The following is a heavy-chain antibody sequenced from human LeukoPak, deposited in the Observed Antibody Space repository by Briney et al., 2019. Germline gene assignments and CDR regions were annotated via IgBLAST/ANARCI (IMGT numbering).Heavy chain of an antibody. Sequence: GGSLRLSCAASGFTFSSYWMSWVRQAPGKGLEWVSAISHSGGTTYYADSVKGRFTISRDNSKNTLYLQMNSLRAEDTAVYYCARRSGIAVAGAFDYWGQGTLVTVSS. CDR3: ARRSGIAVAGAFDY. D-gene: IGHD6-19*01. V-gene: IGHV3-23*01. CDR1: GFTFSSYW. CDR2: ISHSGGTT. J-gene: IGHJ4*02.